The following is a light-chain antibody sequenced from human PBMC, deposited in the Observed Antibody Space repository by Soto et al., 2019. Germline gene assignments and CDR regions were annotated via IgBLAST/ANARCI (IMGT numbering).Light chain of an antibody. CDR3: QKCDYLPI. CDR1: HDITSY. V-gene: IGKV1-33*01. CDR2: DAS. J-gene: IGKJ3*01. Sequence: DIQMTQSPSSLSASVGDRVTITCQASHDITSYLNWYQHKPGKAPKLLIYDASSLEAGVPSRFSGSGSGTDFTFTISSLQPEDVAPYYCQKCDYLPIFGPGTTVDFK.